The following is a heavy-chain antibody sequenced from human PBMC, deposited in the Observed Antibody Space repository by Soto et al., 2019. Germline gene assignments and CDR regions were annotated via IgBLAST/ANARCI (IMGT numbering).Heavy chain of an antibody. V-gene: IGHV3-53*02. CDR1: GFTVSSNY. J-gene: IGHJ4*02. CDR2: IYSGGST. Sequence: EVQLVETGGGLIQPGGSLRLSCAASGFTVSSNYMSWVRQAPGKGLEWVSVIYSGGSTYYADSVKGRFTISRDNSKNTLYLQMNSLSAEDTAVYYCARVIDPTHPPLCYFDYWGQGTLVTVSS. CDR3: ARVIDPTHPPLCYFDY.